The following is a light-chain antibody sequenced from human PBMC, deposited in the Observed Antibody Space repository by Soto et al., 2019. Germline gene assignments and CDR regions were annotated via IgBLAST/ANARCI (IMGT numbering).Light chain of an antibody. V-gene: IGLV3-25*02. J-gene: IGLJ1*01. CDR2: KDS. Sequence: SYELAQPPSVSVSPGQTARITCSGDALPKKYAYWYQQKPGQAPVLVIYKDSGRPSGIPERFSGSSSGTTVTLTISGVQAEDEADYYCQSADSSGGFRGVFGAGTKVTVL. CDR3: QSADSSGGFRGV. CDR1: ALPKKY.